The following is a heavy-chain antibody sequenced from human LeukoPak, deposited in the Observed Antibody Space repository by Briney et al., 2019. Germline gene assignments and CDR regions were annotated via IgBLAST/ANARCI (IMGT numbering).Heavy chain of an antibody. CDR1: GYTFTSYW. CDR3: ARSMSSGFYSDFDY. Sequence: LGESLKISCKGSGYTFTSYWIGWVRQMPGKGLEWMGIIYPGDSDTRYSPSFQGQVTISADKSISTAYLQWSSLKASDAAMYYCARSMSSGFYSDFDYWGQGTLVTVSS. D-gene: IGHD3-22*01. V-gene: IGHV5-51*01. CDR2: IYPGDSDT. J-gene: IGHJ4*02.